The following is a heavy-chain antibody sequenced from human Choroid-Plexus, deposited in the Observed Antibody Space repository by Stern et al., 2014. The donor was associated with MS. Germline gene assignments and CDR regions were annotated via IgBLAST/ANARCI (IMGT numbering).Heavy chain of an antibody. CDR2: VHYRGKT. CDR1: GVSVTSSYYY. J-gene: IGHJ4*02. V-gene: IGHV4-61*01. CDR3: VRDGLTGSDY. D-gene: IGHD7-27*01. Sequence: VQLVESGPGLLKPSETLSLTCTVSGVSVTSSYYYWTWVRQSPGKGLEWIGHVHYRGKTSYNPSLKSRVTISVDTSKNQFSLRLDSVTAADTAVYYCVRDGLTGSDYWGQGTLVAVSS.